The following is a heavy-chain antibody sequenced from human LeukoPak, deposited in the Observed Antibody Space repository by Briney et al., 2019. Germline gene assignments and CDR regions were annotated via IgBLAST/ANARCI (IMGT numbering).Heavy chain of an antibody. Sequence: KPGGSLRLSCAASGFTFSDDYMSWIRQAPGKGLQWVSYISSSGTSIYYADSVKGRFTISRDNAKNSLYLQMNSLRAEDTAVYYCAREGDSSGYYFDYWGQGTLVTVPS. V-gene: IGHV3-11*04. D-gene: IGHD3-22*01. J-gene: IGHJ4*02. CDR1: GFTFSDDY. CDR3: AREGDSSGYYFDY. CDR2: ISSSGTSI.